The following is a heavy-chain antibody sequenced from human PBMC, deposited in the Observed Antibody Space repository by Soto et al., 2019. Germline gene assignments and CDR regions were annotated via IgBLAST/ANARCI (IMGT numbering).Heavy chain of an antibody. CDR3: AAAAIPVAGRHPDF. V-gene: IGHV1-2*02. Sequence: ASVKVSCKASGYMFTGFYLHWVRQAPGQGLEWMGWINPNNGVTAYAKNFQGRVTMTRDSSISTAYMELSSLRSDDTAVYFCAAAAIPVAGRHPDFWGQGTVVTVSS. D-gene: IGHD6-19*01. CDR2: INPNNGVT. J-gene: IGHJ4*02. CDR1: GYMFTGFY.